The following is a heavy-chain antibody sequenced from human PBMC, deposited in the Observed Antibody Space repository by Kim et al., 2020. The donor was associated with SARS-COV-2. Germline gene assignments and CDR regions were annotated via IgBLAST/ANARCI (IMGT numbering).Heavy chain of an antibody. CDR2: ISDDGSNK. Sequence: GGSLRLSCAASGFAFSSYAMHWVRQAPGKGLEWVAVISDDGSNKYYADSVKGRFIISRDNSKNTLYLQMNSLRAEDTAVYYCARVPAGNAPYYFDHWGQGILLTVSS. V-gene: IGHV3-30-3*01. J-gene: IGHJ4*02. CDR3: ARVPAGNAPYYFDH. D-gene: IGHD6-19*01. CDR1: GFAFSSYA.